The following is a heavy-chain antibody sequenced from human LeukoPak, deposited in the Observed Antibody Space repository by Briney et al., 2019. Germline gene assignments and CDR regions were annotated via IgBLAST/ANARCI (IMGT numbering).Heavy chain of an antibody. CDR2: ISAYNGNT. J-gene: IGHJ3*02. Sequence: ASMKVSCKASGYTFTSYGISWVRQAPGQGLEWMGWISAYNGNTNYAQKLQGRVTMTTDTSTSTAYMELRSLRSDDTAVYYCARLYGSGSYSGAFDTWGQGTMVTVSS. CDR1: GYTFTSYG. D-gene: IGHD3-10*01. V-gene: IGHV1-18*01. CDR3: ARLYGSGSYSGAFDT.